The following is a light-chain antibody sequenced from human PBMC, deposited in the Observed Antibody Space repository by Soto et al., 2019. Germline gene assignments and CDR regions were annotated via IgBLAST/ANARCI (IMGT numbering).Light chain of an antibody. Sequence: DIQMTQSPSSLSASIGNRVTITCQASQGIGNYLSWYQQKPGKAPKLLMHDASNLETGVPSRFRGSGSGTNFTLTSTSLQPEDIATFYCQQYDVLPYTFGPGTKLE. J-gene: IGKJ2*01. CDR3: QQYDVLPYT. CDR1: QGIGNY. CDR2: DAS. V-gene: IGKV1-33*01.